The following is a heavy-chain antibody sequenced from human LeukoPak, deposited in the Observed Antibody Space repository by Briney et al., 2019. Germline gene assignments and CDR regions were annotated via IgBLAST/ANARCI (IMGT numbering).Heavy chain of an antibody. CDR2: IYYSGGT. J-gene: IGHJ3*02. CDR3: ARHVTISGPYDASDI. D-gene: IGHD5-24*01. Sequence: SETLSLTCSVSGGSISPYYWSWIRQPPGKGLEWIGYIYYSGGTDYNPSLKSRVTISVDTSKNQFSLKLRSVTAADTAVYYCARHVTISGPYDASDIWGQGTMVTVSP. CDR1: GGSISPYY. V-gene: IGHV4-59*08.